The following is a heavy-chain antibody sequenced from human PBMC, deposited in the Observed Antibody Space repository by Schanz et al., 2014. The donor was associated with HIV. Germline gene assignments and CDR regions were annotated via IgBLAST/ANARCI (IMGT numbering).Heavy chain of an antibody. J-gene: IGHJ4*02. CDR2: ISYDGSNK. Sequence: QEQLVESGGGVVQPGKSLRLSCAASGFTFRNFGMHWVRQAPGKGLEWVAVISYDGSNKYYADSVKGRFTISRDNSKSTLYLQMNSLRAEDTAVYYCAKASESIFGVEGLDFWGQGTLVTVSS. CDR3: AKASESIFGVEGLDF. V-gene: IGHV3-30*18. D-gene: IGHD3-3*01. CDR1: GFTFRNFG.